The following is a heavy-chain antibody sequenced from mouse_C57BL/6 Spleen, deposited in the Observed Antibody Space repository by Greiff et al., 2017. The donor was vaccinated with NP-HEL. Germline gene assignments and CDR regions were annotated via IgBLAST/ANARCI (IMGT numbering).Heavy chain of an antibody. V-gene: IGHV1-69*01. CDR2: IDPSDSYT. Sequence: VQLQQPGAELVMPGASVKLSCKASGYTFTSYWMHWVKQRPGQGLEWIGEIDPSDSYTNYNQKFKGKSTLTVDKSSSTAYMQLSSLTSEDSAVYYCARTYDSNRRYFDVWGTGTTVTVSS. CDR3: ARTYDSNRRYFDV. J-gene: IGHJ1*03. D-gene: IGHD2-5*01. CDR1: GYTFTSYW.